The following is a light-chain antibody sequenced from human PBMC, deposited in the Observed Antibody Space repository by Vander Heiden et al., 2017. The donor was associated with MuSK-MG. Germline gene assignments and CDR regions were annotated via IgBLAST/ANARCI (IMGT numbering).Light chain of an antibody. J-gene: IGKJ1*01. CDR2: ELS. CDR3: RQCLQLPSR. CDR1: QSLVHSDGKTY. V-gene: IGKV2D-29*01. Sequence: DIVMTQTPLSLSVTPGQPASISCKSSQSLVHSDGKTYLYWYLQKPGQPPKLLIYELSNHCSRVPDRFSGSGSGTDFTLQISRVEAEDVGVYYCRQCLQLPSRFGQGTKVEIK.